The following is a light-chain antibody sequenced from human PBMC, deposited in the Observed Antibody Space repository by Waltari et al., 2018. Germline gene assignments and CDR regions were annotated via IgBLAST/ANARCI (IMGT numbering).Light chain of an antibody. V-gene: IGLV3-1*01. CDR3: LAWDSNIVV. CDR1: KLGNKY. Sequence: SYALPQPPSVSVSPGQTASITCSGDKLGNKYVCWCQQKPGQSPVMVIYQDNKRPSGIPERFSGSNSGSTATLTISGTQAVDEADYYCLAWDSNIVVFGGGTKLTVL. J-gene: IGLJ2*01. CDR2: QDN.